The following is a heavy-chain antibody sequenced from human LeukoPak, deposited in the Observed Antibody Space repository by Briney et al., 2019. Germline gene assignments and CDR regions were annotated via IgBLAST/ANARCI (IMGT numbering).Heavy chain of an antibody. CDR3: VRGGYCSSTSCYSHDAFDI. Sequence: GGSLRLSCAASGFTFSSYSMNWVRQAPGKGLEWVSSISSSSSYIYYADSVKGRFTISRDNAKNSLYLQMNSLRAEDTAVYYCVRGGYCSSTSCYSHDAFDIWGQGTMVTVSS. CDR2: ISSSSSYI. V-gene: IGHV3-21*01. J-gene: IGHJ3*02. CDR1: GFTFSSYS. D-gene: IGHD2-2*01.